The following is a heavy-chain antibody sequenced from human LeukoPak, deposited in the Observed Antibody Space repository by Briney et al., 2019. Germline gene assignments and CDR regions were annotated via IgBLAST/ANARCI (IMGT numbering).Heavy chain of an antibody. D-gene: IGHD4-17*01. CDR3: ARDLRETMGYGDYGHYYYGMDV. CDR2: IYYSGST. J-gene: IGHJ6*02. V-gene: IGHV4-59*01. Sequence: SETLSLTCTVSGGSISSYYWSWIRQPPGKRLEWIGYIYYSGSTNYNPSLKSRVTISVDTSKNQFSLKLSSVTAADTAVYYCARDLRETMGYGDYGHYYYGMDVWGQGTTVTVSS. CDR1: GGSISSYY.